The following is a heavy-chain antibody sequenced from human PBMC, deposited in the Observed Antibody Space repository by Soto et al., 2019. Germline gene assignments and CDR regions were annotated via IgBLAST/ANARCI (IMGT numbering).Heavy chain of an antibody. CDR3: ARSRYSFAWEY. D-gene: IGHD5-18*01. CDR2: INSDGST. V-gene: IGHV3-53*01. CDR1: GFLVNSAY. Sequence: EVQLVESGGGLIPPGGSLRLSCATSGFLVNSAYMTWVRQAPGKGLEWISMINSDGSTLYAESVKGRFTISRDNSKDMLDLQMNGLRADDTAMEYCARSRYSFAWEYWGQGTLVIVSS. J-gene: IGHJ4*02.